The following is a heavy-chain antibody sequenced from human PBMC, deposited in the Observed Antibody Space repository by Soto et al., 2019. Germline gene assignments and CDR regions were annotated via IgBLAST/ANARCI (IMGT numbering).Heavy chain of an antibody. Sequence: SETLSLTCTVSGGSISSYYWSWIRQPPGKGLEWIGYIYYSGSTNYNPSLKSRVTISVDTSKNQFSLKLSSVTAADTAVYYCARVVPYYYDSSGYYFDYWGQGTLVTVSS. J-gene: IGHJ4*02. D-gene: IGHD3-22*01. CDR3: ARVVPYYYDSSGYYFDY. V-gene: IGHV4-59*01. CDR2: IYYSGST. CDR1: GGSISSYY.